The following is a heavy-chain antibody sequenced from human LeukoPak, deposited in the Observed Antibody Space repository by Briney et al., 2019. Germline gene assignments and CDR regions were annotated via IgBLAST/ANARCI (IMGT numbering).Heavy chain of an antibody. Sequence: GGSLRLSCAASGFTFSGYAMSWVRQAPGKGLEWVSAISGSGGSTYYKDSVKGRLTISRDNSKNTLYLQMNSLRAEDTAVYFCAKAITYLNAFDIWGQGTMVTVSS. CDR1: GFTFSGYA. CDR3: AKAITYLNAFDI. CDR2: ISGSGGST. V-gene: IGHV3-23*01. J-gene: IGHJ3*02. D-gene: IGHD1-14*01.